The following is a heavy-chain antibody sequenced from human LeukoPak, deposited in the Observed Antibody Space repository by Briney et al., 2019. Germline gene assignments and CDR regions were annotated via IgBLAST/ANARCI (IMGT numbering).Heavy chain of an antibody. V-gene: IGHV3-23*01. Sequence: GGSLRISCAASGFMFNIHVMSWVRQAPGKRLEWVSGIIGSGGSTYYADSVKGRFTISRDNSKNTLSLQMSSLRAEDTAIYYCAKASRGFAYRLDFWGQGTLVTVSS. CDR3: AKASRGFAYRLDF. J-gene: IGHJ4*02. CDR1: GFMFNIHV. CDR2: IIGSGGST. D-gene: IGHD3-16*02.